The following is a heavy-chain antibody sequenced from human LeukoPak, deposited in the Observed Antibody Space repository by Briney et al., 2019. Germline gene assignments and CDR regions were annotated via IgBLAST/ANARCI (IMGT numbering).Heavy chain of an antibody. CDR3: AVGQGEWSYFDY. CDR2: INPNSGGT. Sequence: ASVKVSCQASGYTFTGYYMHWVRQAPGQGLEWMGWINPNSGGTNYAQKFQGRVTMTRDTSISTAYMELSRLRSDDTAVYYCAVGQGEWSYFDYWGQGTLVTVSS. V-gene: IGHV1-2*02. CDR1: GYTFTGYY. D-gene: IGHD3-3*01. J-gene: IGHJ4*02.